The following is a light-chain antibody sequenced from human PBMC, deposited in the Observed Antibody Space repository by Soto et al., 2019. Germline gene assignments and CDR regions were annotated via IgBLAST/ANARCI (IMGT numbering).Light chain of an antibody. CDR3: QQSNSITWT. V-gene: IGKV1-5*01. Sequence: DIQMTQSPSTLSASVGDRVTITCRASQSIGDSLAWYQQKPGKAPYLLISDVSSLERGVPSRFSGSGSETDFTLTISSLQPEDFATYSCQQSNSITWTFGQGTKVDNK. CDR1: QSIGDS. J-gene: IGKJ1*01. CDR2: DVS.